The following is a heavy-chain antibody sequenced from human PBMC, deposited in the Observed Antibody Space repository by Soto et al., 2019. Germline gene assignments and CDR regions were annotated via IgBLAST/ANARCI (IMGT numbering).Heavy chain of an antibody. CDR1: GFTFSSYG. V-gene: IGHV3-33*01. CDR3: ARGICNLVDLDY. CDR2: IWYDGSNK. Sequence: QVQLVESGGGVVQPGRSLRLSCAASGFTFSSYGMHWVRQAPGKGLEWVAVIWYDGSNKYYADSVKGRFTISRDNSKNTLYLQMNSLRPEDTAVYYCARGICNLVDLDYWGQGTLVTVSS. J-gene: IGHJ4*02. D-gene: IGHD2-15*01.